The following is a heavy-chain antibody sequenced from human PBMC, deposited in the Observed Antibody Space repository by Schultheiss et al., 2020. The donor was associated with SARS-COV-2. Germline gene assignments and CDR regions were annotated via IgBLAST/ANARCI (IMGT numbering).Heavy chain of an antibody. V-gene: IGHV3-64D*06. D-gene: IGHD6-13*01. J-gene: IGHJ6*02. CDR2: ISSNGGST. CDR3: ARGYSSSWGLYGMDV. Sequence: GGSLRLSCSASGFTFSSYAMHWVRQAPGKGLEYVSAISSNGGSTYYADSVKGRFTISRDNSKNTLYLQMSSLRAEDTAVYYCARGYSSSWGLYGMDVWGQGTTVTVSS. CDR1: GFTFSSYA.